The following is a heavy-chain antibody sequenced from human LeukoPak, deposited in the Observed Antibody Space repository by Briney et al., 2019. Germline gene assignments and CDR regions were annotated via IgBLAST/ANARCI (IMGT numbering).Heavy chain of an antibody. J-gene: IGHJ4*02. V-gene: IGHV3-30*04. D-gene: IGHD6-13*01. Sequence: GRSLRLSCAASGFTFSSYAMHWVRQAPGKGLEWVAVISYDGSNKYYADSVKGRFTSSRDNSKNTLDLQMNSLRAEDTSVYYCARGGGGPSPSTSWYYFDYWGQGTLVTVSS. CDR1: GFTFSSYA. CDR2: ISYDGSNK. CDR3: ARGGGGPSPSTSWYYFDY.